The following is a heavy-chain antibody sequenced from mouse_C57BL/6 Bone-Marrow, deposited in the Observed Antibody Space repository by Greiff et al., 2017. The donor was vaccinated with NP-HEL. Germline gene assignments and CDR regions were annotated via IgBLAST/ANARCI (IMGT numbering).Heavy chain of an antibody. CDR2: ISDGGSYT. CDR3: ARAYYYGSSPYYFDY. V-gene: IGHV5-4*01. D-gene: IGHD1-1*01. CDR1: GFTFSSYA. J-gene: IGHJ2*01. Sequence: EVQGVESGFCLVKPGGSLRLSCVASGFTFSSYAMSWVRQTPEKRLEWVATISDGGSYTYYPDNVKGRFTISRDNAKNNLYLQMSHLKSEDTAMYYCARAYYYGSSPYYFDYWGQGTTLTVSS.